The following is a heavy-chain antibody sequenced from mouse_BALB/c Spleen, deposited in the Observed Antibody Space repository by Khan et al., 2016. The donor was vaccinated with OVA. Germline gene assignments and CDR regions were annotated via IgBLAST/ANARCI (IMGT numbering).Heavy chain of an antibody. CDR2: ISTYYGDV. Sequence: QVQLKQSGAELVRPGVSVKISCKGSGYTFTDFTMHWVKQSHAKSLEWIGVISTYYGDVTYNQKFKGKATMTVDKSSSTAYMELARLTSEDSAIXYGTSGGRGNRFAYWGQGTLVTVSA. J-gene: IGHJ3*01. CDR1: GYTFTDFT. V-gene: IGHV1S137*01. CDR3: TSGGRGNRFAY.